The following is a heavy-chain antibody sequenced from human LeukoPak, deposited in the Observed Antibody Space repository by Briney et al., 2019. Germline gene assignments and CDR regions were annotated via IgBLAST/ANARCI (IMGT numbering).Heavy chain of an antibody. CDR3: ARDGAAAAIEYFQH. D-gene: IGHD2-2*01. Sequence: PGGSLRLSCAASGFTFSACDMHWVRQAPGKGLEWVSVIYSGGSTYYADSVKGRFTISRDNSKNTLYLQMNSLRAEDTAVYYCARDGAAAAIEYFQHWGQGTLVTVSS. V-gene: IGHV3-66*01. CDR1: GFTFSACD. CDR2: IYSGGST. J-gene: IGHJ1*01.